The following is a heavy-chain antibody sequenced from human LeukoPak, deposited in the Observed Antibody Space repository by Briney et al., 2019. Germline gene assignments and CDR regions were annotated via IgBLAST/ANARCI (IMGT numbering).Heavy chain of an antibody. V-gene: IGHV1-69*04. CDR3: ARKGVRTSSCDY. CDR2: IIPLLTLA. J-gene: IGHJ4*02. Sequence: SVKVSCKASGVTFGTFGSYGISWVRQAPGQGLEWMGRIIPLLTLANYAQKFQGRVTITADKSTNTAYLELSSLRSEDTAVYYCARKGVRTSSCDYWGQGTLVTVAS. D-gene: IGHD4/OR15-4a*01. CDR1: GVTFGTFGSYG.